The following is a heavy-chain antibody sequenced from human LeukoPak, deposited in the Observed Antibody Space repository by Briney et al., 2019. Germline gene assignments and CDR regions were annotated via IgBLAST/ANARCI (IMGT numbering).Heavy chain of an antibody. Sequence: GASVKVSCKASGYTFTGYYIRWVRQAPGQGLEWMGIINPSGGSTSYAQKFQGRVTMTRDTSTSTVYMELSSLRSEDTAVYYCARVYDSSGYYYWGQGTLVTVSS. V-gene: IGHV1-46*01. CDR2: INPSGGST. D-gene: IGHD3-22*01. CDR1: GYTFTGYY. CDR3: ARVYDSSGYYY. J-gene: IGHJ4*02.